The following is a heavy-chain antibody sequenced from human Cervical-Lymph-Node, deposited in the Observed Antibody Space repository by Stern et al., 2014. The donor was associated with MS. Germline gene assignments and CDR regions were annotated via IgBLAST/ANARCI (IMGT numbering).Heavy chain of an antibody. D-gene: IGHD3/OR15-3a*01. J-gene: IGHJ4*02. Sequence: DPLVESGGGVVQPGRSLRLSCAASGFPFSSYGMHWVRQAPGKGLELVAAIWFDGTNKYYADTVKGRFSISKDNPKNTLYLQMNSLRVDDTAVYYCARDFGPYYCDLWGQGTLVTVSS. V-gene: IGHV3-33*01. CDR1: GFPFSSYG. CDR3: ARDFGPYYCDL. CDR2: IWFDGTNK.